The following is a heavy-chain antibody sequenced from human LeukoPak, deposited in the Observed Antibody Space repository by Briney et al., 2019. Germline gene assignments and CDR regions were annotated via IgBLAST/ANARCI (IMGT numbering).Heavy chain of an antibody. D-gene: IGHD1-26*01. Sequence: ASVKVSCKASGYTFTGYYMHWVRQAPGQGLEWMGWINPNSGVTNYAQKFQGRVTMTRDTFISTVYMELSRLRSDDTAVYYCARDLVLVGNWGQGTLVTVSS. CDR3: ARDLVLVGN. CDR1: GYTFTGYY. CDR2: INPNSGVT. J-gene: IGHJ4*02. V-gene: IGHV1-2*02.